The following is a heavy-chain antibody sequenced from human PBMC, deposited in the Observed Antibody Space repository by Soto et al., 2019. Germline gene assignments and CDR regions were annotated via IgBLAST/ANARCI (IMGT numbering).Heavy chain of an antibody. CDR2: INSDGSST. Sequence: EVQLVESGGGLVQPGGSLRLSCAASGFTFSSHWLHWVRQAPGKGLVWVSRINSDGSSTNYADSVKGQFTISRDNAKNTVYLQVNSLRAEDTAVYYGARGGSGTYLLDYWGQGTLVTVSS. J-gene: IGHJ4*02. V-gene: IGHV3-74*01. CDR3: ARGGSGTYLLDY. D-gene: IGHD3-10*01. CDR1: GFTFSSHW.